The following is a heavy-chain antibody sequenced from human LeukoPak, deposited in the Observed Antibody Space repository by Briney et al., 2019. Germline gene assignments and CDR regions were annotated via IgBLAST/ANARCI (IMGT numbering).Heavy chain of an antibody. CDR1: GYTFTSYG. D-gene: IGHD3-10*01. V-gene: IGHV1-18*04. J-gene: IGHJ6*04. Sequence: ASVKVSCKASGYTFTSYGISWVRQAPGQGLEWMGWISAYNGNTNYAQKLQGRVTMTTDTSTSTAYMELRSLRSDDTAVYYCARYLWFGEVPSDPSGMFYGMDVWGKGTTVTVSS. CDR2: ISAYNGNT. CDR3: ARYLWFGEVPSDPSGMFYGMDV.